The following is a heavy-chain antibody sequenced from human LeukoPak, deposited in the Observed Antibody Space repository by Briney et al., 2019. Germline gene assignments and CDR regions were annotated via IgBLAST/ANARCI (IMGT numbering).Heavy chain of an antibody. CDR3: ARGSVGDNCSSTSCYSSWFDP. J-gene: IGHJ5*02. Sequence: SETLSLTCAVYGGSFSGYYWSWIRQPPGKGLEWIGKINHSGSTNYNPSLKSRVTISVDTSKNQFSLKLSSVTAADTAVYYCARGSVGDNCSSTSCYSSWFDPWGQGTLVTVSS. V-gene: IGHV4-34*01. CDR2: INHSGST. CDR1: GGSFSGYY. D-gene: IGHD2-2*01.